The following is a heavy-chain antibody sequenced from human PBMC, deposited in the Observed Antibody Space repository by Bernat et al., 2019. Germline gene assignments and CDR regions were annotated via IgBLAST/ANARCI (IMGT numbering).Heavy chain of an antibody. CDR3: ARGSVRSYTAIPGSPRLYYFDY. D-gene: IGHD5-18*01. V-gene: IGHV3-11*06. Sequence: QVQLVESGGGLVKPGGSLRLSCAASGFTFSDYYMSWIRPAPGKGLEWVSYISSSSSYTNYADSVKGRFTISRDNAKNSLYLQMNSLRAEDTAVYYCARGSVRSYTAIPGSPRLYYFDYWGQGTLVTVSS. CDR1: GFTFSDYY. CDR2: ISSSSSYT. J-gene: IGHJ4*02.